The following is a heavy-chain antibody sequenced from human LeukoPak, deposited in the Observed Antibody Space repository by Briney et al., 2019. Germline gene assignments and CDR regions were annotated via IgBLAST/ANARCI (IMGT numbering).Heavy chain of an antibody. CDR1: GFTFSDYY. J-gene: IGHJ6*02. CDR3: AREDIVVVPAAPESSYYGMDV. V-gene: IGHV3-11*06. CDR2: ISSSSSYT. Sequence: GGSLRLSCAASGFTFSDYYMSWIRQAPGKGLEWVSYISSSSSYTNYADSVKGRFTISRDNAKNSLYLQMNSLRAEDTAVYYCAREDIVVVPAAPESSYYGMDVWGQGTTVTVSS. D-gene: IGHD2-2*01.